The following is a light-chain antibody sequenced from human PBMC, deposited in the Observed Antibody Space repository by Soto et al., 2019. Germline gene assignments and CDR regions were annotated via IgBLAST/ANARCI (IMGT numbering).Light chain of an antibody. CDR2: EVS. CDR1: SSDVGLYNY. V-gene: IGLV2-14*01. Sequence: QSVLTQPASVSGSPGQSITISCTGTSSDVGLYNYVSWYQQHPGKVPKLMIYEVSKRPSGVSTRFSGSKSANTASLTISGLQAEDEADYYCSSYTTSSPVLFGGGTKLTAL. J-gene: IGLJ2*01. CDR3: SSYTTSSPVL.